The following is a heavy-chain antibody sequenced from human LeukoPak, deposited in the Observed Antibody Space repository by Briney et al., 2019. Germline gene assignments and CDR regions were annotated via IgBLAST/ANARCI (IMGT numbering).Heavy chain of an antibody. CDR3: ARDGPIIPNPLKHGRPRGYFQH. CDR2: IRYDGSNK. V-gene: IGHV3-30*02. D-gene: IGHD3-3*01. Sequence: PGGSLRLSCAASGFTFSSYGMHWVRQAPGKGLEWVAFIRYDGSNKYYADSVKGRFTISRDNSKNTLYLQMNSLRAEDTAVYYCARDGPIIPNPLKHGRPRGYFQHWGQGTLVTVSS. CDR1: GFTFSSYG. J-gene: IGHJ1*01.